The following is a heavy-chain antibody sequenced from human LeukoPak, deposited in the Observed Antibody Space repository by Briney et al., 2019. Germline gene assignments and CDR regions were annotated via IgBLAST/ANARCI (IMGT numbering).Heavy chain of an antibody. CDR1: GFTFSSYW. V-gene: IGHV3-74*01. CDR3: AKAPANYVDTAMGTFDY. CDR2: ISSDGSST. J-gene: IGHJ4*02. Sequence: GGSLRLSCAASGFTFSSYWMHWVRQAPGKGLVWVSRISSDGSSTSYADSVKGRFTISRDNSKNTLYLQMNSLRGEDTAVYYCAKAPANYVDTAMGTFDYWGQGTLVTVSS. D-gene: IGHD5-18*01.